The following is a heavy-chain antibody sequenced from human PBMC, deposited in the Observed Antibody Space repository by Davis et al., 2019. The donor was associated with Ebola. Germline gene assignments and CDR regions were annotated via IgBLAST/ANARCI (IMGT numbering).Heavy chain of an antibody. D-gene: IGHD2-21*02. V-gene: IGHV4-38-2*02. J-gene: IGHJ6*02. Sequence: PSETLSLTCTVSGYSISSGYYWGWIRQPPGKGLEWIGSIYHSGSTYYNPSLKSRVTISVDTSKNQFSLKLSSVTAADTAVYYCARAYCGGDCYTPGYGMDVWGQGTTVTVSS. CDR3: ARAYCGGDCYTPGYGMDV. CDR2: IYHSGST. CDR1: GYSISSGYY.